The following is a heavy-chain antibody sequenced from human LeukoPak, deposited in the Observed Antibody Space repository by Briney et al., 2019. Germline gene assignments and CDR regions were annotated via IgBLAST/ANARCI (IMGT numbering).Heavy chain of an antibody. CDR3: ARGGDVVVVAGIHLMFDP. V-gene: IGHV1-69*01. J-gene: IGHJ5*02. Sequence: SVKVSCKASGGTFGSYAISWVRQAPGQGLEWMGGIIPIFGTANYAQKFQGRVTITADESTSTAYMELSSLRSEDTAVYYCARGGDVVVVAGIHLMFDPWGQGTLVTVSS. CDR2: IIPIFGTA. CDR1: GGTFGSYA. D-gene: IGHD2-15*01.